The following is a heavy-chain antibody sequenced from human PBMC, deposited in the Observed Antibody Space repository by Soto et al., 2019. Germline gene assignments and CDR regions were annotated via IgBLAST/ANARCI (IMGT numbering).Heavy chain of an antibody. CDR2: IYYSGST. V-gene: IGHV4-30-4*01. J-gene: IGHJ4*02. CDR1: GGSISSGDYY. D-gene: IGHD5-18*01. CDR3: ARAPYGYFYFDY. Sequence: SETLSLTCTVSGGSISSGDYYWSWIRQPPGKGLEWIGYIYYSGSTYYNPSLKSRVTISVDTSKNQFSLKLSSVTAADTAVYYCARAPYGYFYFDYWGQGTLVIVSS.